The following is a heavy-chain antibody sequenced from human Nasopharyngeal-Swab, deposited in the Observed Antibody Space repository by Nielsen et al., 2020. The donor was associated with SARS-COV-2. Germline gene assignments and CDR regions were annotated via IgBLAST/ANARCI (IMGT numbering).Heavy chain of an antibody. D-gene: IGHD5-18*01. CDR1: GGSISSSSYY. J-gene: IGHJ6*02. CDR3: ARVGERGYSYGYANDYYYYGMDV. V-gene: IGHV4-39*07. CDR2: IYYSGST. Sequence: SETLSLTCTVSGGSISSSSYYWGWIRQPPGKGLEWIGSIYYSGSTYYNPSLKSRVTISVDTSKNQFSLKLSSVTAADTAVYYCARVGERGYSYGYANDYYYYGMDVWGQGTTVTVSS.